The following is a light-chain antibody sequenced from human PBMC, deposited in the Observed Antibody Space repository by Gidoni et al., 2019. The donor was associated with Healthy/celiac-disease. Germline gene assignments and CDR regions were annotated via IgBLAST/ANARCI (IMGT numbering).Light chain of an antibody. CDR1: QSGSSSY. V-gene: IGKV3-20*01. Sequence: EIVLTHSPGTLSLSPGERATLSCRASQSGSSSYLAWYQQKPGQAPRLLIYGASSRATGIPDRFSGSGSGTDFTLTISRLEPEDFAVYYCQQYGSSPPWTFGQGTKVEIK. J-gene: IGKJ1*01. CDR2: GAS. CDR3: QQYGSSPPWT.